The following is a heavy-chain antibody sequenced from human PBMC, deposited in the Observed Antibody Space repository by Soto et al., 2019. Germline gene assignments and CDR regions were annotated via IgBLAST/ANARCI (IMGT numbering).Heavy chain of an antibody. CDR2: ISSSSSYI. CDR1: GFTFSSYS. D-gene: IGHD1-7*01. CDR3: AREANYPNWFDP. V-gene: IGHV3-21*01. Sequence: EVQLVESGGGLVKPGGALRLSCAASGFTFSSYSMNWVRQAPGKGLEWVSSISSSSSYIYYADSVKGRFTISRDNAKNSLYLQMNSLRAEDTAVYYCAREANYPNWFDPWGQGTLVTVSS. J-gene: IGHJ5*02.